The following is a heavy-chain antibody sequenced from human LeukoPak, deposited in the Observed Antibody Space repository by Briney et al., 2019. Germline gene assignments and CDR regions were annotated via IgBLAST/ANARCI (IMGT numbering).Heavy chain of an antibody. D-gene: IGHD1-26*01. CDR2: VGGKPYGATT. Sequence: PGGSLRLSCPASAFTSGDYAMNWVRQAPGTGLEWVGFVGGKPYGATTGYAASVKGRFTISRDDSKSIAYLQMNSLKTEDTAVYYCTRAQTEVGAKYYFDYWGQGTLVTVSS. V-gene: IGHV3-49*04. J-gene: IGHJ4*02. CDR3: TRAQTEVGAKYYFDY. CDR1: AFTSGDYA.